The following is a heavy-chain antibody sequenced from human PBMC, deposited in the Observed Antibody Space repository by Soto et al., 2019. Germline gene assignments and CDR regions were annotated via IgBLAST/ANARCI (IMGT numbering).Heavy chain of an antibody. CDR3: VQTTGWPGFDF. CDR1: GFTVSSKY. V-gene: IGHV3-53*01. Sequence: EVQLVESGGGLIQPGGSLRLSCAASGFTVSSKYMTWVRQAPGKGLEWVSVIYGGGTTYYADSVKGRFTISRDNSKNTLYLKMNSLRAEDTAVYYCVQTTGWPGFDFWGQGTRVTVSS. CDR2: IYGGGTT. D-gene: IGHD6-19*01. J-gene: IGHJ4*02.